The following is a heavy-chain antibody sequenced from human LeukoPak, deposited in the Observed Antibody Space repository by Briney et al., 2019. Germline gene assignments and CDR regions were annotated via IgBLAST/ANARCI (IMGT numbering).Heavy chain of an antibody. J-gene: IGHJ4*02. CDR3: ARDTGGSYWV. V-gene: IGHV4-39*07. CDR1: GGSISISSYH. CDR2: IYYSGST. D-gene: IGHD1-26*01. Sequence: PSETLSLTCTVSGGSISISSYHWGWIRQPPGKGLEWIGRIYYSGSTYYNPSLKSRVNISVDTSKNQFSLKLSSVTAADTAVYYCARDTGGSYWVWGQGTLVTVYS.